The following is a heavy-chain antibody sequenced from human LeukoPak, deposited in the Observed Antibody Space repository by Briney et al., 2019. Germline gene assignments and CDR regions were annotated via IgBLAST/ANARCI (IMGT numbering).Heavy chain of an antibody. D-gene: IGHD5-24*01. CDR1: GGTFSSYA. V-gene: IGHV1-69*04. J-gene: IGHJ4*02. CDR3: ARLDGSPVPYYFDY. Sequence: SVKVSCKASGGTFSSYAISWVRQAPGQRLEWMGRIIPILGIANYAQKFQGRVTITADKSTSTAYMELSSLRSEDTAVYYCARLDGSPVPYYFDYWGQGTLVTVSS. CDR2: IIPILGIA.